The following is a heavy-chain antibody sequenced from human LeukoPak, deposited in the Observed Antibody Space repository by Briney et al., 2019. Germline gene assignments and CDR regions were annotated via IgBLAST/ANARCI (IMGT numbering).Heavy chain of an antibody. J-gene: IGHJ4*02. CDR3: ARGGNYDYKFDC. CDR1: GFTFSSYW. V-gene: IGHV3-74*01. CDR2: INSDGSST. Sequence: GGSLTLSCAASGFTFSSYWMHWVRQAPGKGLVWVSRINSDGSSTSYADSVKGRFTISRDNAKNTLYLQMNSLRAEDTAVYYCARGGNYDYKFDCWGQGTLVTVSS. D-gene: IGHD5-12*01.